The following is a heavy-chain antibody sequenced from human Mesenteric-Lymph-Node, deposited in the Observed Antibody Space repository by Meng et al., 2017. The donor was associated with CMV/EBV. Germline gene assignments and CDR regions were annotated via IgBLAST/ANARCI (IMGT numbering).Heavy chain of an antibody. Sequence: GESLKISCKGSGYSFTSYWIGWVRQMPGKGLEWMGIIYPGDSDTRYSPSFQGQVTISADKSISTAYLQWSSLKASDTAMYYCARQGHGIAAAGDAFDIWGQGTMVTVSS. CDR1: GYSFTSYW. CDR2: IYPGDSDT. CDR3: ARQGHGIAAAGDAFDI. J-gene: IGHJ3*02. D-gene: IGHD6-13*01. V-gene: IGHV5-51*01.